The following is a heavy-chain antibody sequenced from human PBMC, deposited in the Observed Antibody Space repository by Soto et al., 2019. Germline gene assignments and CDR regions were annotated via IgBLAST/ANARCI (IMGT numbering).Heavy chain of an antibody. D-gene: IGHD3-9*01. Sequence: QLQLQESGPGLVKPSETLSLTCTVSGGSISSSSYYWGWIRQPPGKGLEWIGSIYYSGSTYYNPSLKSRVTISVDTSKNQFSLKLSSVTAADTAVYYCARHPTTSIRYFDWLLRPFDYWGQGTLVTVSS. CDR3: ARHPTTSIRYFDWLLRPFDY. CDR2: IYYSGST. CDR1: GGSISSSSYY. J-gene: IGHJ4*02. V-gene: IGHV4-39*01.